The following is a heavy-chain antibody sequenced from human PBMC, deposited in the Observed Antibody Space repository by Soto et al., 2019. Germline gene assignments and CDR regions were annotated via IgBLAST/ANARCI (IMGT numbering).Heavy chain of an antibody. Sequence: QVQLVESGEGVVQPGRSLRLSCAASGFTFSSYAMHWVRQAPGKGLEWVAVISYDGSNKYYADSVKGRFTISRDNSKNTLYLQMNSLRAEDTAVYYCARGTDIVATTPFDYWGQGTLVTVSS. CDR3: ARGTDIVATTPFDY. V-gene: IGHV3-30-3*01. D-gene: IGHD5-12*01. CDR1: GFTFSSYA. CDR2: ISYDGSNK. J-gene: IGHJ4*02.